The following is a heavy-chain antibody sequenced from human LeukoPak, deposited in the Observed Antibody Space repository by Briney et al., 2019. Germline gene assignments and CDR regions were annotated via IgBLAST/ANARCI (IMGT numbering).Heavy chain of an antibody. CDR1: GGSISSYY. D-gene: IGHD5-12*01. Sequence: PSETLSLTCTVSGGSISSYYWIWIRQPPGKGLEWIGYMYYSGSTNYNPSLKSRVTISVDTSKNQFSLKLSSVTAADTALYYCARRRDRGYDFDYWGQGTLVTVSS. CDR3: ARRRDRGYDFDY. J-gene: IGHJ4*02. CDR2: MYYSGST. V-gene: IGHV4-59*01.